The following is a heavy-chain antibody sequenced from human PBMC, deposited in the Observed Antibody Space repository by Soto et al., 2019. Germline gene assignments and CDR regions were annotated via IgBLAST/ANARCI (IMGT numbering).Heavy chain of an antibody. J-gene: IGHJ3*02. V-gene: IGHV3-30*18. CDR2: ISNDGSNK. D-gene: IGHD3-9*01. CDR1: GFTFGSYG. Sequence: PVGSLRLSCVGSGFTFGSYGMHWVRQAPGKGLEWVTLISNDGSNKDYADSVKGRFTISRDNSKNTLYLQMNSLRADDTAVYFCAKEPGFYDLLTGYYRHTFDIWGQGTMVTVSS. CDR3: AKEPGFYDLLTGYYRHTFDI.